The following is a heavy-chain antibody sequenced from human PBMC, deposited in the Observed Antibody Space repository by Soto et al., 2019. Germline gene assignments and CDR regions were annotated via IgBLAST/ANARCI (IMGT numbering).Heavy chain of an antibody. CDR2: IYYSGIT. CDR1: GGSISSYY. D-gene: IGHD3-10*01. J-gene: IGHJ4*02. V-gene: IGHV4-59*12. CDR3: ARYGSGTYYPTTFDY. Sequence: SSETLSLTCTVSGGSISSYYWSWIRQPPGKGLEWIGYIYYSGITNYNPSLKSRVTISVDTSKNLFSLKLSSVTAADTAVYYCARYGSGTYYPTTFDYWGQGTLVTVSS.